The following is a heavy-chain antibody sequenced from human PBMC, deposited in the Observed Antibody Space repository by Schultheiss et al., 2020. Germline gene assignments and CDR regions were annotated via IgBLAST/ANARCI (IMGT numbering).Heavy chain of an antibody. D-gene: IGHD3-22*01. Sequence: GESLKISCAASGFTFSSYSMNWVRQAPGKGLEWVSSISSSSSYIYYADSVKGRFTISRDNAKNSLYLQMNSLRAEDTAVYYCARVIPDSSGYNDYWGQGTLVTVSS. CDR2: ISSSSSYI. CDR1: GFTFSSYS. V-gene: IGHV3-21*01. CDR3: ARVIPDSSGYNDY. J-gene: IGHJ4*02.